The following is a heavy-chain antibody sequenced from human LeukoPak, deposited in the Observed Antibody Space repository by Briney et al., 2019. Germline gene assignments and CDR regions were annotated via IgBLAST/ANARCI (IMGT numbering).Heavy chain of an antibody. CDR3: ARVSMTYYYGMDV. Sequence: TGGSLRLSCAASGFTVSSNYMSWVRQAPGKGLEWVSVIYSGGSTYYADSVKGRFTISRDNSKNTLYLQMNSLRAEDTAVYYCARVSMTYYYGMDVWGQGTTVTVSS. J-gene: IGHJ6*02. CDR2: IYSGGST. V-gene: IGHV3-66*01. CDR1: GFTVSSNY.